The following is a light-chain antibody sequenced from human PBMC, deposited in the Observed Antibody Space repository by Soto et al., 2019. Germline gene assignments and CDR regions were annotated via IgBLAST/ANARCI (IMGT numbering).Light chain of an antibody. CDR2: GAS. CDR1: QSVGTW. V-gene: IGKV1-5*01. Sequence: DIQMTQSPSTLSASVGGRVTTTCRASQSVGTWVAWYQQKPGKAPKLLIYGASNLESGVPSRVSGSGSGTEFTLTITTLQPDDFATYFCQHYRRNTWSFGPGTKVDIK. J-gene: IGKJ1*01. CDR3: QHYRRNTWS.